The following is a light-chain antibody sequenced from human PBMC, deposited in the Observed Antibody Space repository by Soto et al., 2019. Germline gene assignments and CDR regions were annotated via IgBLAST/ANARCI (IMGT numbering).Light chain of an antibody. CDR3: QQYDNYPLT. V-gene: IGKV1-5*01. CDR1: QSVRSW. Sequence: DIQMTQSPSTLSASVGDRVTITCRASQSVRSWLAWYQQKPGRAPKFLIYDASSLESGVPSRFSVSGSGTEFTLTIINLQPDDFATYYCQQYDNYPLTFGGGTKVEI. J-gene: IGKJ4*01. CDR2: DAS.